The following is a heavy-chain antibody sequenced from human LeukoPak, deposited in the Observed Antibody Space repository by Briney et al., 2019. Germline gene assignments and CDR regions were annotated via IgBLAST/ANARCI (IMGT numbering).Heavy chain of an antibody. V-gene: IGHV3-23*01. Sequence: PGGSLRLSCAASGFTFNIYAMSWVRQAPGKGLEWVSAISGSGSRTYYADSVKGRFTISRDNSKNTLNLQMNSLRAEDTAVYYCAREAAAAHPDFWGQGTLVVVSA. D-gene: IGHD6-13*01. J-gene: IGHJ4*02. CDR1: GFTFNIYA. CDR2: ISGSGSRT. CDR3: AREAAAAHPDF.